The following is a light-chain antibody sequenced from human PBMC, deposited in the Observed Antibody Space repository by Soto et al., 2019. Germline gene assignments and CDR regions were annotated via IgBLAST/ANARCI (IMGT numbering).Light chain of an antibody. CDR1: SSNIGGNS. V-gene: IGLV2-23*02. CDR2: EVN. J-gene: IGLJ1*01. CDR3: CSSGGSPTYV. Sequence: QSVMTQPPSVSVAPGQKVTISCSGSSSNIGGNSVSWYQQLPGTAPKLMIFEVNKRPSGVSNRFSGSKSGNTASLTISGLKVEDEADYYCCSSGGSPTYVFGTGTKLTVL.